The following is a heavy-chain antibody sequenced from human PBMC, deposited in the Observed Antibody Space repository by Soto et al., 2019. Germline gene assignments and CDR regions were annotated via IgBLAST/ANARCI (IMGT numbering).Heavy chain of an antibody. Sequence: EVQLVESGGGLVQPGGSLRLSCAASGFTVSSNYMSWVRQAPGKGLEWVSVIYSGGSTYYADSVKGRFTISRDNSKNTLYLQMNRRRAGDTAVYYCARGPAVAGILSDYWGQGTQVTVSS. CDR2: IYSGGST. D-gene: IGHD6-19*01. CDR1: GFTVSSNY. CDR3: ARGPAVAGILSDY. V-gene: IGHV3-66*01. J-gene: IGHJ4*02.